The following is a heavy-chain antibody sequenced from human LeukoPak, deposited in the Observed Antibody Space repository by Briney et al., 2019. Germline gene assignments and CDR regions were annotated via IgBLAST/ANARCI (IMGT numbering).Heavy chain of an antibody. J-gene: IGHJ4*02. CDR2: INPNSGAT. D-gene: IGHD2-15*01. CDR1: GYTFTGYY. Sequence: ASVKVSCKASGYTFTGYYMHWVRQAPGQGLEWMRWINPNSGATNYAQEFQGRVIMSRDTSISTAYMELSSLISDDTAVYYCAKEYSDFWGQGALVTVSS. V-gene: IGHV1-2*02. CDR3: AKEYSDF.